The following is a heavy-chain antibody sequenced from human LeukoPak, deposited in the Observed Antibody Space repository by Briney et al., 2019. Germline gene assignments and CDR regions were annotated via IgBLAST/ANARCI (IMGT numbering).Heavy chain of an antibody. J-gene: IGHJ4*02. V-gene: IGHV1-8*01. CDR1: GYTFTSYD. D-gene: IGHD3-22*01. Sequence: ASVKVSCKASGYTFTSYDINWVRQATGQGLEWMGWMNPNSGNTGLAQKFQGRVTMTRNTSISTAYMELSSLTSEDTAVYYCARDRFVHYYYDSSGFDYWGQGTLVTVSS. CDR2: MNPNSGNT. CDR3: ARDRFVHYYYDSSGFDY.